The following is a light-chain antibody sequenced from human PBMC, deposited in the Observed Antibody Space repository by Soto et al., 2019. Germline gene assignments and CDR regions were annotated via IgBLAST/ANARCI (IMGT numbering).Light chain of an antibody. CDR1: QSVTSNY. CDR3: QHYVSPPIT. Sequence: IVLTQSPGTLSLTPGERATLSCRASQSVTSNYLAWYQQNPGQAPRPLVYGASSRATGISDRFSGSGSGTDFTLTISRLEPEDFAVYYCQHYVSPPITSGQATRLEIK. V-gene: IGKV3-20*01. J-gene: IGKJ5*01. CDR2: GAS.